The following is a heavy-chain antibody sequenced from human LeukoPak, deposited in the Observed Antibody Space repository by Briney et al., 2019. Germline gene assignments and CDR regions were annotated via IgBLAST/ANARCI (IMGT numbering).Heavy chain of an antibody. Sequence: SETLSLTCAVYGGSFSGYYWAWVRQPPGKGLEWIGTVFYNGATQYSPSLRSRVTISIDTSTNQFSLKLTSVTAADTALYYCARELRCDNSDSGAFWGQGTVVTVSS. CDR1: GGSFSGYY. CDR2: VFYNGAT. J-gene: IGHJ3*01. CDR3: ARELRCDNSDSGAF. V-gene: IGHV4-34*12. D-gene: IGHD1-26*01.